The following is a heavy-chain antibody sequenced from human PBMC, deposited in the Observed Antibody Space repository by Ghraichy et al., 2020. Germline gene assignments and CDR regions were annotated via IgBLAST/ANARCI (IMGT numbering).Heavy chain of an antibody. Sequence: GGSLRLSCAASGFRLSDYYMSWIRQAPGKGLEWVSYSSSSGSHTDYADSVKGRFTISRDNAKNSLYLQMNSLRAEDTAVYYCARGSGVSRFFYFYGMDVWGQGTTVTVSS. CDR2: SSSSGSHT. CDR3: ARGSGVSRFFYFYGMDV. J-gene: IGHJ6*02. CDR1: GFRLSDYY. V-gene: IGHV3-11*06. D-gene: IGHD3-10*01.